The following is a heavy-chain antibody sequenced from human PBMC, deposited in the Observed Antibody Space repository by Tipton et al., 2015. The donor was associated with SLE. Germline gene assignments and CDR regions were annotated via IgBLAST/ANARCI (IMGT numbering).Heavy chain of an antibody. CDR3: ASPRKYSDYVYYWYFDL. CDR2: IYYSGST. V-gene: IGHV4-39*01. CDR1: GGSISSSSNY. J-gene: IGHJ2*01. D-gene: IGHD5-12*01. Sequence: TLSLTCTVSGGSISSSSNYWGWIRQPPGKGLEWIGNIYYSGSTYYNPSLKSRVTISVDTSKNQLSLKLSSVTAADTAVYYCASPRKYSDYVYYWYFDLWGRGTLVTVSS.